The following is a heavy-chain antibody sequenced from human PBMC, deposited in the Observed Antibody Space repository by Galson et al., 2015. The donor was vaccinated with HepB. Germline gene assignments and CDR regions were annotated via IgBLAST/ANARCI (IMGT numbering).Heavy chain of an antibody. CDR1: GYTFTNYG. CDR3: ARLVTTWGFDI. CDR2: ISTYNGNT. V-gene: IGHV1-18*01. J-gene: IGHJ3*02. Sequence: SVKVSCKASGYTFTNYGISWVRQAPGQGLEWMGWISTYNGNTDYEQKLQDRVTLTTDTSASTAYMELRSPTSDDTAVYYCARLVTTWGFDIWGQGTMVTVSS. D-gene: IGHD4-11*01.